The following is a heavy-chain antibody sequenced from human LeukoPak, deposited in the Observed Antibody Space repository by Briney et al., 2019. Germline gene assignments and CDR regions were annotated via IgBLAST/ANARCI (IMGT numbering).Heavy chain of an antibody. Sequence: GGSLRLSCAPSGFTFSSYWMSWVRQARGRGLEWGAHIKQEGSEKYCVDSVKGGFTIPRDNAKNSLYLQMNSLRAEDTAVYYCARDFGWVVPAAMPSGYGMDVWGKGTTVTVSS. CDR2: IKQEGSEK. CDR3: ARDFGWVVPAAMPSGYGMDV. V-gene: IGHV3-7*03. CDR1: GFTFSSYW. J-gene: IGHJ6*04. D-gene: IGHD2-2*01.